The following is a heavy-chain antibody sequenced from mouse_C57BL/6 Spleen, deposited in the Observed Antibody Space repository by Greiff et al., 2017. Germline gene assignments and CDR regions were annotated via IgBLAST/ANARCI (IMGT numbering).Heavy chain of an antibody. CDR3: AREWSSRYFDV. Sequence: QVQLQQPGAELVKPGASVKLSCKASGYTFTSYWMHWVKQRPGQGLEWIGMIHPNSGSNNYNEKFKSKATLTVDKSSSTAYMQRSSLTSEDSAVYYCAREWSSRYFDVWGTGTTVTVAS. V-gene: IGHV1-64*01. J-gene: IGHJ1*03. CDR1: GYTFTSYW. D-gene: IGHD1-1*01. CDR2: IHPNSGSN.